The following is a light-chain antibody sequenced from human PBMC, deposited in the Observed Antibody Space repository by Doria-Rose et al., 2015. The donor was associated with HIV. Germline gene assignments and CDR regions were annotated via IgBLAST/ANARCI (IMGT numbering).Light chain of an antibody. Sequence: LTQSPGTLSLSPGERATLSSRASQSFSSTYLAWYQQKPGQAPSLLIHDGSTRATGIPDRFSASGSGTDFTLTINRLEPEDFALYYCHQYGTSWTFGRGTKVEI. CDR1: QSFSSTY. J-gene: IGKJ1*01. CDR3: HQYGTSWT. V-gene: IGKV3-20*01. CDR2: DGS.